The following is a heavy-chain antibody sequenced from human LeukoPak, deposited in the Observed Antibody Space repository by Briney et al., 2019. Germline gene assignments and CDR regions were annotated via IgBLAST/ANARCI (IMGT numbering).Heavy chain of an antibody. Sequence: GGSLRLSCAASGFTVSSNSMAWVRQTPGRGLEWVSILYTGGGANYADSVKGRFTISRDNSKNTLYLQMNSLRAEDTAVYYCARETVRGVFDYWGQGTLVTVSS. CDR3: ARETVRGVFDY. D-gene: IGHD3-10*01. J-gene: IGHJ4*02. V-gene: IGHV3-53*01. CDR2: LYTGGGA. CDR1: GFTVSSNS.